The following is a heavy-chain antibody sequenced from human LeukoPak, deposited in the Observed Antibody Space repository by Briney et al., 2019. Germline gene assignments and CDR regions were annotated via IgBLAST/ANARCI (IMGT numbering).Heavy chain of an antibody. CDR2: ISGSGGST. J-gene: IGHJ4*02. Sequence: SGGSLRLSCAASGFTFSSYAMNWVRQAPGKGLEWVSAISGSGGSTYYADSVKGRFTISRDNSKNTLYLQMNSLRAEDTAVYYCARDSSGWYYFDYWGQGILVTVSS. CDR1: GFTFSSYA. V-gene: IGHV3-23*01. CDR3: ARDSSGWYYFDY. D-gene: IGHD6-19*01.